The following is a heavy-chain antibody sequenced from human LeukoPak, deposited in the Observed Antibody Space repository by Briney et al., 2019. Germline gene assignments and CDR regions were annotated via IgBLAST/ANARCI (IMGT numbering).Heavy chain of an antibody. V-gene: IGHV1-2*02. D-gene: IGHD6-19*01. CDR1: GYTFTGYY. Sequence: ASVKVSCKASGYTFTGYYMHWVRQAPGQGLEWMGWINPNSGGTNYAQKFQGRVTMTRDKSISTAYLQWSSLKASDTAMYYCARRANSGWSNYYYYYMDVWGKGTTVTVSS. CDR3: ARRANSGWSNYYYYYMDV. CDR2: INPNSGGT. J-gene: IGHJ6*03.